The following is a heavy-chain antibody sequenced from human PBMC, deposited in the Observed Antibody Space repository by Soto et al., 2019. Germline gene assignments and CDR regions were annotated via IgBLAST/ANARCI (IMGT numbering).Heavy chain of an antibody. J-gene: IGHJ5*02. CDR1: GGSISSYY. CDR3: AREGEYRVIRGWFDP. V-gene: IGHV4-59*01. CDR2: IYYSGST. D-gene: IGHD3-16*01. Sequence: QVQLQESGPGLVKPSETLSLTCTVSGGSISSYYWSWIRQPPGKGLEWIGYIYYSGSTNYNPSLKSRVTISVDTSKNQFSLKLSSVTAADTAVYYCAREGEYRVIRGWFDPWGQGTLVTVSS.